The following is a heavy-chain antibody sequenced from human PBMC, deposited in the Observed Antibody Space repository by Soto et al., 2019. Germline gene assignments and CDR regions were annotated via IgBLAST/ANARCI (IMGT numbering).Heavy chain of an antibody. V-gene: IGHV3-53*01. CDR1: GLTVSRTQ. J-gene: IGHJ4*02. Sequence: PGGSLRLSCAVSGLTVSRTQMSWVRQAQGKGLQWVSVIYSAGSTYYANAVKGRFTISRDISENKIFLELNGLTVDDTAVYYCARGLEPEYSSSIFFDYWGRGTVVTVSS. CDR3: ARGLEPEYSSSIFFDY. D-gene: IGHD6-6*01. CDR2: IYSAGST.